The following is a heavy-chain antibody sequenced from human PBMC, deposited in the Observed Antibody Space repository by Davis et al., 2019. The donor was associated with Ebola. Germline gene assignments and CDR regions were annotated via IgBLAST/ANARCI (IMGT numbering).Heavy chain of an antibody. J-gene: IGHJ4*02. V-gene: IGHV4-39*01. Sequence: SETLSLTCTVSGGSISSSSYYWGWLRQPPGKGLEWIGSFYYSGYTYYSPSLKSRVTISVDTSKNQFSLKLSSVTAADTAVYYCASLLGYCSGGSCYGGWGQGTLVTVSS. CDR1: GGSISSSSYY. D-gene: IGHD2-15*01. CDR2: FYYSGYT. CDR3: ASLLGYCSGGSCYGG.